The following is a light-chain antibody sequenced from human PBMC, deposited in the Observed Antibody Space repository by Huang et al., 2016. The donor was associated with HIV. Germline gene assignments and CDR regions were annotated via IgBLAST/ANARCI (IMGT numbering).Light chain of an antibody. J-gene: IGKJ1*01. CDR3: QQYYTNPRT. CDR2: AAS. V-gene: IGKV1-NL1*01. CDR1: QGISNS. Sequence: DIQMTQSPSSLSAFVGDRVTITCRASQGISNSLAWYQQKPGKAPKLLLYAASRLESGVPSRFSGRGSGTDYTLTISSLQPEDFATYFCQQYYTNPRTFGQGTKVEIK.